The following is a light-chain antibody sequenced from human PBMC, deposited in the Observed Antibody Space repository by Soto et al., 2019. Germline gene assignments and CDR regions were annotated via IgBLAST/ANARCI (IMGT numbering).Light chain of an antibody. V-gene: IGKV1-39*01. J-gene: IGKJ1*01. Sequence: DIQMTQSPSSLSASVGDRVTITCRASQSISSYLNWYQQKPGKAPKLLIYAASNLQSGVPSRFSGSGSGTDFTLTISSLQPEDFATYYCQQNSGLPRTCGQGTKVESK. CDR1: QSISSY. CDR2: AAS. CDR3: QQNSGLPRT.